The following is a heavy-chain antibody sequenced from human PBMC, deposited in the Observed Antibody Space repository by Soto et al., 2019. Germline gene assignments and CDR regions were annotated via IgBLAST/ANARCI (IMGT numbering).Heavy chain of an antibody. CDR2: ISSSGSTI. D-gene: IGHD2-2*01. CDR3: ARAQYCSSSSCYYCYGMDV. J-gene: IGHJ6*02. CDR1: GFTFSSYE. Sequence: GGSLRLSCAASGFTFSSYEMNWVRQAPGKGLEWVSYISSSGSTIYYADSVKGRFTITRDNAKNSLYLQMNSLRAEDTAVYYCARAQYCSSSSCYYCYGMDVWGQGTTVTVSS. V-gene: IGHV3-48*03.